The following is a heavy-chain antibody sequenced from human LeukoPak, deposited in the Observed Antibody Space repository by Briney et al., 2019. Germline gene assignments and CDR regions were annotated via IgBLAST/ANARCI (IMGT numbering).Heavy chain of an antibody. CDR1: GFTFSSYW. CDR2: INSDETIS. D-gene: IGHD3-16*01. CDR3: LYGGYFQH. J-gene: IGHJ1*01. Sequence: GGSLRLSCAASGFTFSSYWMHWVRQVPNQGLMWVSRINSDETISEYVDSVNGRFTISRDNAKNMLYLQMNSLRAEDTAVYFCLYGGYFQHWGQGTLVTVSS. V-gene: IGHV3-74*01.